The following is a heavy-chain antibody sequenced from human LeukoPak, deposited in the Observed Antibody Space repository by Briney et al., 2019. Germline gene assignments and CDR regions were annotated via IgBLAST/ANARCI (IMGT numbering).Heavy chain of an antibody. CDR1: GGTFSSYA. Sequence: AVKVSCKASGGTFSSYAISSVRPAPGQGLGWMGRIIPILGIANYAQKFQGRVTITADKSTSTAYMELSSLRSEDTAVYYCAREAITILDYWGQGTLVTVSS. D-gene: IGHD3-3*01. CDR3: AREAITILDY. V-gene: IGHV1-69*04. CDR2: IIPILGIA. J-gene: IGHJ4*02.